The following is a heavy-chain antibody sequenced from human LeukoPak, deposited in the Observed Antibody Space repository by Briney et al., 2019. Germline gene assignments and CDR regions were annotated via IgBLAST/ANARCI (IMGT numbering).Heavy chain of an antibody. Sequence: GGSLRLSCAASGFTFSSYGMHWVRQAPGKGLECVAFIQYDESNKYYTDSVKGRFTISRDNSKNTLYLQMNSLRPEDTAVYYCAKITIFAVGIDYWGQGTLVTVSS. CDR2: IQYDESNK. CDR3: AKITIFAVGIDY. V-gene: IGHV3-30*02. D-gene: IGHD3-3*01. CDR1: GFTFSSYG. J-gene: IGHJ4*02.